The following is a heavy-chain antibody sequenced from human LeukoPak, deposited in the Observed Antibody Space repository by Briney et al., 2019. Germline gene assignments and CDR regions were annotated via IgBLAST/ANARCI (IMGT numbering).Heavy chain of an antibody. J-gene: IGHJ4*02. CDR3: ARRFGESRFDY. CDR2: IHSNGGT. V-gene: IGHV4-59*12. CDR1: GGSITGFY. Sequence: SETLSLTCSVSGGSITGFYWSWIRQPPGQGLEWIGYIHSNGGTNYNPSLKSRLTMSVDTSKNQFSLKLSSVTAADTAVYYCARRFGESRFDYWGQGTLVTVSS. D-gene: IGHD3-10*01.